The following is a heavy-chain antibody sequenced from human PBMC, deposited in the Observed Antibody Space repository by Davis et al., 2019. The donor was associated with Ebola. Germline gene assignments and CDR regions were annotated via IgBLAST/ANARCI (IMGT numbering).Heavy chain of an antibody. J-gene: IGHJ4*02. Sequence: ASVKVSCKASGYTFTGYYIHWVRQAPGQGLEWMGWINPNSGGTNYAQKFQGWVTMTRDTSIGTVYMELSRLRSDDTAVYYCAREVGETKLDQWGQGTLVTVSS. CDR1: GYTFTGYY. CDR3: AREVGETKLDQ. D-gene: IGHD1-26*01. V-gene: IGHV1-2*04. CDR2: INPNSGGT.